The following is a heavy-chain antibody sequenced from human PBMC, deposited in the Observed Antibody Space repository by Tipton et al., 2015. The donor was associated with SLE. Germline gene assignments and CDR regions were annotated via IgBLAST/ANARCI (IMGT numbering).Heavy chain of an antibody. CDR3: ARGTDIVVVNY. V-gene: IGHV4-34*01. Sequence: TLSVTCAVYGGSFSGYYWSWIRQPPGKGLEWIGEINHSGSTNYNPSLKSRVTISVDTSKNQFSLKLSSVTAADTAVYYCARGTDIVVVNYWSQGTLVTVSS. CDR1: GGSFSGYY. D-gene: IGHD2-15*01. CDR2: INHSGST. J-gene: IGHJ4*02.